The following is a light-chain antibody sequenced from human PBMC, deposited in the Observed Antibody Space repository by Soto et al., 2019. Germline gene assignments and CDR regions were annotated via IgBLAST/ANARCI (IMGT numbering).Light chain of an antibody. Sequence: EIVLTQSPGTLSLSPGESATLSCRASQSVSRNYIAWYRLKPGQTPRLLIHGASSRATGIPDRFGGSGSGTDFALTISRLEPEDFAVYFCQQHGSSPLTFGGGTKVDIK. CDR1: QSVSRNY. CDR3: QQHGSSPLT. V-gene: IGKV3-20*01. J-gene: IGKJ4*01. CDR2: GAS.